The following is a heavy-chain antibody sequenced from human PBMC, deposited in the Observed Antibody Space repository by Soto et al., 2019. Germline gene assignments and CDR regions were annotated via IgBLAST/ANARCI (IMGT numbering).Heavy chain of an antibody. Sequence: EVQLVESGGGLVQPGGSLRLSCAASGFTFSIYWMTWVRQVPGKGLEWVANINPDGSEKYYLDSVKGRFTISRDNAENSLFLQINGLRAADTAVFYCVRGSSGLPFDYWGQGTLVTVSS. CDR1: GFTFSIYW. V-gene: IGHV3-7*01. J-gene: IGHJ4*02. D-gene: IGHD1-26*01. CDR2: INPDGSEK. CDR3: VRGSSGLPFDY.